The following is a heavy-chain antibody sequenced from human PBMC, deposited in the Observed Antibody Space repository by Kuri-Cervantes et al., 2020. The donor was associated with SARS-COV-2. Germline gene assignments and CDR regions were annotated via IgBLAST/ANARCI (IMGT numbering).Heavy chain of an antibody. V-gene: IGHV3-21*01. Sequence: GESLKISCAASGFTFSSYSMNWVRQAPGKGLEWVSSISSSSSYIYYADSVKGRFTISRDNAKNSLYLQMNSLRAEDTAVYYCARDFYFIAVAGTRNTYWGQGTLVTVSS. J-gene: IGHJ4*02. CDR3: ARDFYFIAVAGTRNTY. CDR1: GFTFSSYS. CDR2: ISSSSSYI. D-gene: IGHD6-19*01.